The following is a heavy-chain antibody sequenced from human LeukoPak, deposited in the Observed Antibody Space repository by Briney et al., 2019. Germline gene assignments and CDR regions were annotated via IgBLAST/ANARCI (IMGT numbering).Heavy chain of an antibody. D-gene: IGHD1-26*01. CDR3: AKDYGWNGIVGAATGFDF. CDR1: GFTFSSYG. J-gene: IGHJ4*02. CDR2: ISFDGSNE. Sequence: GGSLRLSCAASGFTFSSYGMHWVRQAPGKGLEWVAVISFDGSNEYHADSVKGRFTISRDNSKNTLYLEMNSLRAEDTAVYYCAKDYGWNGIVGAATGFDFWGQGTLVAVSS. V-gene: IGHV3-30*18.